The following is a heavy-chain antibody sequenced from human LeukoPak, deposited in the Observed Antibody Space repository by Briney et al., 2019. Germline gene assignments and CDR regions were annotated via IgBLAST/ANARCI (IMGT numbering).Heavy chain of an antibody. CDR1: GGSISSSSYY. CDR2: ISYTGST. V-gene: IGHV4-39*01. Sequence: SETLSLTCTVSGGSISSSSYYWGWIRQPPGKGLEWVGSISYTGSTYYNPSLKSRLTISVDTSKNQFSLRLSSATAADTAVYYCARHLQLELLPSYFDYWGQGILVTVSS. J-gene: IGHJ4*02. CDR3: ARHLQLELLPSYFDY. D-gene: IGHD1-7*01.